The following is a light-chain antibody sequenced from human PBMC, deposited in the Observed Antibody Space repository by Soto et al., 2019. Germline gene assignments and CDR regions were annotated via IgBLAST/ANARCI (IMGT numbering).Light chain of an antibody. CDR2: AAS. J-gene: IGKJ1*01. Sequence: DIQMTQSPSSLSASVGDTVTITCRASQGISNYLAWYQQKPGQVPNLLIYAASTLQSGVPSRFSGSGSGTEFTLTISSLRPEDVATYYWQKYNNAPRMFGQGTKVEI. CDR3: QKYNNAPRM. CDR1: QGISNY. V-gene: IGKV1-27*01.